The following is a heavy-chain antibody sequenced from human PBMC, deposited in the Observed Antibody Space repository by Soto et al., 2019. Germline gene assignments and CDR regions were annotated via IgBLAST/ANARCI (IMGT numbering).Heavy chain of an antibody. D-gene: IGHD3-16*01. CDR1: GFSLSTNGVG. J-gene: IGHJ4*02. Sequence: QITLKESGPTLVKPTQTLTLTCTFSGFSLSTNGVGVGWIRQPPGKALEWLALIYWDDSKEYSPSLRSRLTTPKAHPKNQVVLKMTNMDPVDTATFYCAHKGGGDRILDFWGQGTLVTVSS. CDR2: IYWDDSK. V-gene: IGHV2-5*02. CDR3: AHKGGGDRILDF.